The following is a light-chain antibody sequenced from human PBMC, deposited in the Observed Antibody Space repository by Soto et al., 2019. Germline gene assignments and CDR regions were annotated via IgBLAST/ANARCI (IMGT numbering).Light chain of an antibody. V-gene: IGLV1-47*02. CDR1: SSNIGSNY. J-gene: IGLJ1*01. CDR2: SNS. Sequence: QSVLTQPPSASGTPGQRVTISCSGSSSNIGSNYVYWYQQLPGAAPKLLIYSNSQRPSGVPDRFSGSKSGTSASLAISGLRSEDEADYYCATWDDSLSGYFFGAGTKLTVL. CDR3: ATWDDSLSGYF.